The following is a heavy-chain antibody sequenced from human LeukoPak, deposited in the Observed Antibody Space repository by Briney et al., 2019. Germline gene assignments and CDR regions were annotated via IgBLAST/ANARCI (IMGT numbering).Heavy chain of an antibody. CDR2: INPSGTGT. V-gene: IGHV1-46*01. CDR3: AREEPGGYSDY. CDR1: GYTFTNYY. Sequence: ASVKVSCKASGYTFTNYYMHWVRQPPGQGLEWMGLINPSGTGTNYAQKFRGRVTLTRDTSTTTVYMELSSLRSEDTAVYYCAREEPGGYSDYWGQGNPVTVSS. D-gene: IGHD2-8*02. J-gene: IGHJ4*02.